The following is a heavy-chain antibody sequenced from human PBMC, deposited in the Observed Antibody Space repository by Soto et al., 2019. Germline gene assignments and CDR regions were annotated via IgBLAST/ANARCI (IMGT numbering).Heavy chain of an antibody. D-gene: IGHD1-26*01. J-gene: IGHJ6*03. CDR2: IYDSGSA. CDR3: ARGILRPNHYMDV. Sequence: WTRIRQHPGKGLEWIGYIYDSGSAFYNPSLKSRVTMSVDTSKNQFSLNLRSVTAADTAVFYCARGILRPNHYMDVWGKGTAVAVSS. V-gene: IGHV4-31*02.